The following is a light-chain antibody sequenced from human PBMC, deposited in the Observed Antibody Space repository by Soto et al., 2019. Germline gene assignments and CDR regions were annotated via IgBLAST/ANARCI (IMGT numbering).Light chain of an antibody. CDR1: QTVSSTY. CDR3: QLYGSSPLYS. J-gene: IGKJ2*01. V-gene: IGKV3-20*01. CDR2: GTS. Sequence: EIVLTQSPGTLSLFPGERATLSCRTSQTVSSTYFAWYQQKRGQAPRLLIYGTSNRATGIPDRFSCSGSGTVFTLTISRLEFVDFAVDNCQLYGSSPLYSFAQGTELEIK.